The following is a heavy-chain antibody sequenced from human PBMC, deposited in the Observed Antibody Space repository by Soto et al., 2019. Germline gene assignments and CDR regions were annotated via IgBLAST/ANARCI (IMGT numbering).Heavy chain of an antibody. D-gene: IGHD4-4*01. CDR1: GGSISSYY. CDR3: ARHQGNPLNYYYYYMDV. J-gene: IGHJ6*03. V-gene: IGHV4-59*08. CDR2: IYYSGST. Sequence: SETLSLTCTVSGGSISSYYWSWIRQPPGKGLEWIGYIYYSGSTNYNPSLKSRVTISVDTSKNQFSLKLSSVTAADTAVYYCARHQGNPLNYYYYYMDVWGKGTTVTVSS.